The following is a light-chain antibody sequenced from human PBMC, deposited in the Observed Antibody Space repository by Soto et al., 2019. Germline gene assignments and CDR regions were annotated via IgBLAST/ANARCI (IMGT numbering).Light chain of an antibody. CDR3: QQYNLYPWT. J-gene: IGKJ1*01. V-gene: IGKV3-15*01. CDR2: GAS. CDR1: QSVSSN. Sequence: EIVMTQSPATLSVSPGERATLSCRASQSVSSNLAWYQQKPGQAPRLLIYGASTRATGIPARFSGSGSGTEFTLTISSLQSDDVATYYCQQYNLYPWTFGQGTKVDIK.